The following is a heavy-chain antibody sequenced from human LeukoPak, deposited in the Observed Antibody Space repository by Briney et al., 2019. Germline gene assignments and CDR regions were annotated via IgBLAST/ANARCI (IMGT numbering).Heavy chain of an antibody. Sequence: GGSLRLSCAASGFTFSSYSMNWVRQAPGKGLEWVSSISSSSSYMHYTDSVKGRFTIPRDNAKNSLYLQMNSLRAEDTAVYYCARALSYGSGSYQADYWGQGTLVTVSS. V-gene: IGHV3-21*01. J-gene: IGHJ4*02. CDR3: ARALSYGSGSYQADY. D-gene: IGHD3-10*01. CDR2: ISSSSSYM. CDR1: GFTFSSYS.